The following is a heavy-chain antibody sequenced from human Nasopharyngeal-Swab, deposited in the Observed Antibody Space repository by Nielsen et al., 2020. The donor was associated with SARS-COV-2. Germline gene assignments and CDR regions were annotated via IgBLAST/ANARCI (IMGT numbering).Heavy chain of an antibody. V-gene: IGHV3-30*03. CDR2: IAHDASNE. Sequence: GESLKISCAASGFTFSSFGMHWVRQAPGKGLEWVAFIAHDASNEYYGDSVKGRFSISRDSSKNTLYLQMDSLRGEDTAVYYCARDKGSDDPIDYWGRGTLVTVSS. D-gene: IGHD1-26*01. CDR3: ARDKGSDDPIDY. J-gene: IGHJ4*02. CDR1: GFTFSSFG.